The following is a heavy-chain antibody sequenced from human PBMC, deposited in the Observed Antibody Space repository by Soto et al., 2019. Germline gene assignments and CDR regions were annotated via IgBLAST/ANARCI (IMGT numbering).Heavy chain of an antibody. D-gene: IGHD2-2*01. Sequence: SVKVSCKASGGTFSSYAISWVRQAPGQGLEWMGGIIPIFGTANYAQKFQGRVTITADESTSTAYMELSSLRSEDTAVYYCARDREYCSSTSGYYDDYYGMDVWG. CDR2: IIPIFGTA. CDR3: ARDREYCSSTSGYYDDYYGMDV. V-gene: IGHV1-69*13. CDR1: GGTFSSYA. J-gene: IGHJ6*02.